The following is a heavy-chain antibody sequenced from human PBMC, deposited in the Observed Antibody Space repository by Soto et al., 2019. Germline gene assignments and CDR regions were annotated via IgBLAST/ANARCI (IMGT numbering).Heavy chain of an antibody. CDR1: GGTFSSYT. CDR2: IIPILGIA. CDR3: AQPPPYASRDTRLDV. Sequence: QVQLVQSGAEVKKPGSSVKVSCKASGGTFSSYTISWVRQAPGQGLEWMGRIIPILGIANYAQKFQGRVTITADKSTSTAYMELSSLRSEDTAVYYCAQPPPYASRDTRLDVWGQGTTVTVSS. D-gene: IGHD2-8*01. V-gene: IGHV1-69*02. J-gene: IGHJ6*02.